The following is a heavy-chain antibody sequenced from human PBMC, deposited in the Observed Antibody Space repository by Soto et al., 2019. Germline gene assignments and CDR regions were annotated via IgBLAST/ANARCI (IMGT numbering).Heavy chain of an antibody. D-gene: IGHD2-15*01. V-gene: IGHV4-59*01. CDR3: ARDRGDIRHYYYGMDV. Sequence: XETLSLPCNVSGGSIGSSYWSWIRQPPGKGLEWIGYIYYSGSTNYNPSLKSRVTISVDTSKNQFSLKLSSVTAADTAVYYCARDRGDIRHYYYGMDVWGQGTTVTVSS. J-gene: IGHJ6*02. CDR2: IYYSGST. CDR1: GGSIGSSY.